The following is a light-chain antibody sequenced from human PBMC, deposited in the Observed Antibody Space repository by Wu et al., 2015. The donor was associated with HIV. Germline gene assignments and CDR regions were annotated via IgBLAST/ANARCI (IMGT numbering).Light chain of an antibody. J-gene: IGKJ2*03. CDR2: GAS. V-gene: IGKV3-20*01. CDR3: QQYVASGYS. Sequence: EIVLTQSPGTLSLSPGERATLSCRASQSVSSNYLTWYQQKPGQPPRLLIYGASSRATGIPDKFSGGGSGTDFTLTISRLEPEDFAVYFCQQYVASGYSFGRGDQGWR. CDR1: QSVSSNY.